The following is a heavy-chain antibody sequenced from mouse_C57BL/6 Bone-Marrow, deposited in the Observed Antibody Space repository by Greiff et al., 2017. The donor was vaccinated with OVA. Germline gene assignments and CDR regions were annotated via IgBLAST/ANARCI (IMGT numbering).Heavy chain of an antibody. CDR1: GYTFTSYT. Sequence: VQRVESGAELARPGASVKMSCKASGYTFTSYTMHWVKQRPGQGLEWIGYINPSSGYTKYNQKFKDKATLTADKSSSTAYMQLSSLTSEDSAVYYCARWVLRPYFDYWGQGTTLTVSS. V-gene: IGHV1-4*01. J-gene: IGHJ2*01. D-gene: IGHD2-12*01. CDR2: INPSSGYT. CDR3: ARWVLRPYFDY.